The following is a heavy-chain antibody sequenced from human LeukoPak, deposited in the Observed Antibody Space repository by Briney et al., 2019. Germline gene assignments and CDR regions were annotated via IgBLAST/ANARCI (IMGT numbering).Heavy chain of an antibody. CDR2: IWYDGSIK. J-gene: IGHJ1*01. Sequence: GGSLRLACAASGFTFSSYGMRWVRQAPGKGLEWVAVIWYDGSIKYYGDSVKGGFTISRDNSKKTLYLQMNSLRVEDTAVYYCARGDGYNDAEYLQHWGQGTLVTVS. CDR3: ARGDGYNDAEYLQH. V-gene: IGHV3-33*01. CDR1: GFTFSSYG. D-gene: IGHD5-24*01.